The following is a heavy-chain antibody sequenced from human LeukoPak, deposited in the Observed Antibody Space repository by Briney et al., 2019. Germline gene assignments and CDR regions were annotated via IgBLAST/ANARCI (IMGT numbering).Heavy chain of an antibody. J-gene: IGHJ6*02. Sequence: SETLSLTCTVSGGSISSYYWSWIRQPPGKGLEWIGYIYYSGSTNYNPSLKSRATISVDTSKNQFSLKLSSVTAADTAVYYCARSSSSWYYYGMDVWGQGTTVTVSS. D-gene: IGHD6-13*01. CDR2: IYYSGST. V-gene: IGHV4-59*08. CDR3: ARSSSSWYYYGMDV. CDR1: GGSISSYY.